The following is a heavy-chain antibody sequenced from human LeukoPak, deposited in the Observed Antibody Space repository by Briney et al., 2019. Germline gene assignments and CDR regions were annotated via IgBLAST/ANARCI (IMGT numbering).Heavy chain of an antibody. V-gene: IGHV4-59*11. J-gene: IGHJ5*02. D-gene: IGHD3-22*01. Sequence: PETLSLTCTVSGASISSHHWSWLRQPPGKGREWVGYIYYSGSTNYNPSRKSRVNISEDTSKNQFSLKLTSVTAADTAVYYCARVDYYDSCGDYYVTGWFDHWGQGTLVTVSS. CDR2: IYYSGST. CDR3: ARVDYYDSCGDYYVTGWFDH. CDR1: GASISSHH.